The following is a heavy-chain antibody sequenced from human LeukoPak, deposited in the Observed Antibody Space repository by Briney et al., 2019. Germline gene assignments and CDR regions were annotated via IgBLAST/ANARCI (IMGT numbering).Heavy chain of an antibody. CDR3: AKDRYYYGSGSYFRSDY. J-gene: IGHJ4*02. CDR2: IRYDGSNK. CDR1: GFTFSSYG. V-gene: IGHV3-30*02. D-gene: IGHD3-10*01. Sequence: PGGSLRLSCAASGFTFSSYGMHWVRQAPGKGLEWVAFIRYDGSNKYYADSVKGRFTISRDNSKNTLYLQMNSLRAEDTAVYYFAKDRYYYGSGSYFRSDYWGQGTLVTVSS.